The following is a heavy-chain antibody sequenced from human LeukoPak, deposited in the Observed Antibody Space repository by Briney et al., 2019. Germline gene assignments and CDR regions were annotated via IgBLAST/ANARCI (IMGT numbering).Heavy chain of an antibody. D-gene: IGHD3-10*01. CDR2: IIPIFDTA. CDR1: GGTFSSYA. J-gene: IGHJ6*03. V-gene: IGHV1-69*13. Sequence: SVKVSCKASGGTFSSYAISWVRQAPGQGLEWMGGIIPIFDTANSAQKFQGRVTITADESTSTAYMELSSLRSEDTAVYYCAREWRFQGSGSYYTPYYYMDVWGKGTTVTVSS. CDR3: AREWRFQGSGSYYTPYYYMDV.